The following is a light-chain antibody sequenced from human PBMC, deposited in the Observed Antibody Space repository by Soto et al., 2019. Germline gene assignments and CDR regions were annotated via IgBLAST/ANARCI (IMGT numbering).Light chain of an antibody. CDR2: GAS. CDR1: QSVSSSY. Sequence: DIVLTQSPGTLSLSPGERATLSCSASQSVSSSYLAWYQQKPGQAPRLLIYGASSRATGIPDRFSGSGSGTDFTLTISRLEPEDFAVYYCQQYGSSPRITFGQGTRLEI. V-gene: IGKV3-20*01. J-gene: IGKJ5*01. CDR3: QQYGSSPRIT.